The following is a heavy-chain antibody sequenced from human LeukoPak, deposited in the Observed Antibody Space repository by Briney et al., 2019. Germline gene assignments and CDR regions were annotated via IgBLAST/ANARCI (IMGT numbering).Heavy chain of an antibody. CDR3: ARRSWRGSSWPYQYYYYYYMDV. D-gene: IGHD6-13*01. CDR2: VYYSGTT. Sequence: ASETLSLTCSVSGGSISLSYYYWGWIRQPPGKALEWIGSVYYSGTTSYNPSLKSRVTISVDTSKNQFSLKLSSVTAADTAVYYCARRSWRGSSWPYQYYYYYYMDVWGKGTTVTISS. J-gene: IGHJ6*03. V-gene: IGHV4-39*07. CDR1: GGSISLSYYY.